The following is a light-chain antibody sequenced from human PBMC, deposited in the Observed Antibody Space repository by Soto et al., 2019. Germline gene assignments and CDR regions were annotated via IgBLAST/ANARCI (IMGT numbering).Light chain of an antibody. CDR3: QQRSNWPLT. J-gene: IGKJ4*01. Sequence: EIVLTQSPATLSLSPGERATLSCRASQSVSSYLAWYQQKPGQAPRLLIYDASNRSNGIPARFSGSGSVTDFPLTISSLEPEDCAVYYCQQRSNWPLTFGGGTKVELK. CDR1: QSVSSY. CDR2: DAS. V-gene: IGKV3-11*01.